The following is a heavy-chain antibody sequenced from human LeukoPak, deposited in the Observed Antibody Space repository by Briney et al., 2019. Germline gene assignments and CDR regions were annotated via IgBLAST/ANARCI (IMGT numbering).Heavy chain of an antibody. J-gene: IGHJ4*02. CDR1: GFTFSSYS. V-gene: IGHV3-7*01. CDR3: GDPPSDY. Sequence: GGSLRLSCAASGFTFSSYSMNWVRQAPGKGLEWVANIKQDGSEKNYVDSVKGRFTISRDNAKNSLYLQMNSLRAEDTAVYYCGDPPSDYWGQGTLVTVSS. CDR2: IKQDGSEK. D-gene: IGHD2-21*02.